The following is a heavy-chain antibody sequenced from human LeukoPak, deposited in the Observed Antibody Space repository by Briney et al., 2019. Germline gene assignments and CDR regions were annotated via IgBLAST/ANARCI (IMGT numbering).Heavy chain of an antibody. CDR2: ISYDGSNK. Sequence: TGGSLRLSCAASGFTFSSYAMHWVRQAPGKGLEWVAVISYDGSNKYYADSVKGRFTISRDNSKNTLYLQMNSLRAEDTAVYYCARDRSTVTTIPDYWGQGTLVTVSS. V-gene: IGHV3-30-3*01. J-gene: IGHJ4*02. D-gene: IGHD4-17*01. CDR3: ARDRSTVTTIPDY. CDR1: GFTFSSYA.